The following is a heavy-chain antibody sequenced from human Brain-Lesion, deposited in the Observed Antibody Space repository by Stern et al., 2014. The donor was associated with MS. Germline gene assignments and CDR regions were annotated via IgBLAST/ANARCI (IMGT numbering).Heavy chain of an antibody. CDR3: ARTGDDFGDYSLSY. CDR2: IYSSGST. V-gene: IGHV4-39*01. D-gene: IGHD4-17*01. CDR1: GGSINTNNYY. J-gene: IGHJ4*02. Sequence: QLQLQESGPGLVKPSETLSLTCTVSGGSINTNNYYWGWIRQPPGKGLEWIGNIYSSGSTFYSPSLKSRVAIAVDTSKNQFLLHRSSGTAADTAVYYCARTGDDFGDYSLSYWGQGTLVTVSS.